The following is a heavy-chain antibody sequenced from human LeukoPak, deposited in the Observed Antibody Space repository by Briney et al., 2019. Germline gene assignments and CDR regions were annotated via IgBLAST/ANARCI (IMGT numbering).Heavy chain of an antibody. CDR1: GFTVSSNY. D-gene: IGHD3-22*01. CDR2: IYSGGST. Sequence: GGSLRLSCAASGFTVSSNYMSWVRQAPGKGLEWVSVIYSGGSTYYADSVKGRFTISRDNSKNTLYLQMNSLRAEDTAVYYCATTNPYYYDSSGYYWTLKDAFDIWGQGTMVTVSS. CDR3: ATTNPYYYDSSGYYWTLKDAFDI. V-gene: IGHV3-66*01. J-gene: IGHJ3*02.